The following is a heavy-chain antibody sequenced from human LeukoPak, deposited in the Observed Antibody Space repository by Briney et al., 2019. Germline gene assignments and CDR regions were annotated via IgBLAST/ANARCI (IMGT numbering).Heavy chain of an antibody. D-gene: IGHD3-10*01. V-gene: IGHV1-18*01. J-gene: IGHJ5*02. CDR3: ARELKYAYGSGTDWFDP. CDR1: GYTFSRFG. Sequence: ASVKVSCKASGYTFSRFGINWVRQAPGQGLEWMGWVNGYNGYTRYTEKFQGRVTMTTDTSTSTAYMELRSLRSDDTAVYYCARELKYAYGSGTDWFDPWGQGTLVTVSS. CDR2: VNGYNGYT.